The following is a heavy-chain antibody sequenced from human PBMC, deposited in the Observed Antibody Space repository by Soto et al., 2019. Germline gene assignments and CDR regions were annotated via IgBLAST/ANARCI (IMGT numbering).Heavy chain of an antibody. D-gene: IGHD6-13*01. Sequence: GGSLRLSCAASGFTFDDYAMHWVRQAPGKGLEWVSGISWNSGSIGYADSVKGRFTISRDNAKNSLYLQMNSLRAEDTALYYCAKGRQQLDPRVDYWGQGTLVTVSS. CDR2: ISWNSGSI. V-gene: IGHV3-9*01. CDR1: GFTFDDYA. J-gene: IGHJ4*02. CDR3: AKGRQQLDPRVDY.